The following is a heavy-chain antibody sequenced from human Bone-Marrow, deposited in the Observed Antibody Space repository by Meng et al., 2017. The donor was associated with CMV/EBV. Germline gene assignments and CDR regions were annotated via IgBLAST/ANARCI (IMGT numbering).Heavy chain of an antibody. CDR3: ARVIAARGSSYFDY. V-gene: IGHV3-30*04. CDR2: ISYDGSNK. Sequence: GGSLRLSYSASGFTFSCYAMHWVRQAPGKGMEGVAVISYDGSNKYYADSVKGRFTISRDNSKNTLDLQMNSLRAEDTAVYYCARVIAARGSSYFDYWGQGTLVTVSS. D-gene: IGHD6-13*01. CDR1: GFTFSCYA. J-gene: IGHJ4*02.